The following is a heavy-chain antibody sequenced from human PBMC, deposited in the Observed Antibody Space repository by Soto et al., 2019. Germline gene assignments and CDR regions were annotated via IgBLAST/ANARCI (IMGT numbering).Heavy chain of an antibody. D-gene: IGHD3-10*01. CDR2: ISSSSSYI. V-gene: IGHV3-21*01. CDR1: GFTFSSYS. J-gene: IGHJ6*02. CDR3: ARVMVWFGEDYYYYYGMDV. Sequence: GGSLRLSCAASGFTFSSYSMNWVRQAPGKGLEWVSSISSSSSYIYYADSVKGRFTISRDNAKNSLYLQMSSLRAEDTAVYYCARVMVWFGEDYYYYYGMDVWGQGTTVTVSS.